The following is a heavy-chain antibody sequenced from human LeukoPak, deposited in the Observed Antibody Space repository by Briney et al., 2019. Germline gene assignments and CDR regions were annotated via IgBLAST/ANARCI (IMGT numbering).Heavy chain of an antibody. CDR3: AKGSGYYPEGSDY. CDR1: GFTFSSYA. Sequence: GGSLRLSCAASGFTFSSYAMSWVRQAPGKGLEWVSGISGSGGSTYYADSVKGRFTISRDNSKNTLYLQMNSLRAEDTAVYYCAKGSGYYPEGSDYWGQGTLVTVSA. V-gene: IGHV3-23*01. J-gene: IGHJ4*02. CDR2: ISGSGGST. D-gene: IGHD3-22*01.